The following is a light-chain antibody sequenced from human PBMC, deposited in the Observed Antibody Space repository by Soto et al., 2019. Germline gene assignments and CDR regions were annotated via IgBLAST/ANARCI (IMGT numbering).Light chain of an antibody. CDR2: GAS. V-gene: IGKV3-15*01. CDR3: QQYNNWPPPLT. Sequence: EIVMTQSTATLSVSPGERATLSCRASQRVSSNLAWYQQKPGQAPRLLIYGASTRATGIPARFSGSGSGTEFTLTISSLQSEDVAVYYCQQYNNWPPPLTFGGGNKVEIK. CDR1: QRVSSN. J-gene: IGKJ4*01.